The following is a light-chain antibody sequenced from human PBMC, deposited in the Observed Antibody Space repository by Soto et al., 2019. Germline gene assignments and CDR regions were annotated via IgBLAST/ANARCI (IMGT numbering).Light chain of an antibody. CDR1: QSVSSSY. CDR2: GVF. CDR3: QQFSA. J-gene: IGKJ1*01. V-gene: IGKV3-20*01. Sequence: EIVLTQSPGTLPLSPGERATLSCRARQSVSSSYLAWYQQKPGQAPRLLIYGVFSRDTGIPDRFSGSGSGTDFTLTISSLEPEDFAVYYCQQFSAFGQGTKVDTK.